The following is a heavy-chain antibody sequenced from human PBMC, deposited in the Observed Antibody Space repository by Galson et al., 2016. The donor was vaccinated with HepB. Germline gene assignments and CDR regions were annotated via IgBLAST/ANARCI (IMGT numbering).Heavy chain of an antibody. V-gene: IGHV4-59*01. Sequence: SETLSLTCTVSGGSIDNYYWSWIRQPPGKELQYIGRIFFTGSTNYNPSLKGRVTISVDTSKTQFSLKLTSMTAADTAVYYCARVPKTGDYFDPWGQGTLVTVSS. J-gene: IGHJ5*02. CDR1: GGSIDNYY. CDR3: ARVPKTGDYFDP. D-gene: IGHD7-27*01. CDR2: IFFTGST.